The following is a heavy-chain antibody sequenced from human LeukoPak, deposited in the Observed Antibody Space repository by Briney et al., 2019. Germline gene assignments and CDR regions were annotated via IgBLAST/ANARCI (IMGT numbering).Heavy chain of an antibody. CDR2: ISYDGSNK. D-gene: IGHD3-3*01. CDR1: GFTFSSYA. J-gene: IGHJ4*02. CDR3: ARDSSDFWSGYYADY. Sequence: PGGSLRLSCAASGFTFSSYAMHWVRQAPGKGLEWVAVISYDGSNKYYADSVKGRFTISRDNSKNTLYLQMNSLRAEDTAVYYCARDSSDFWSGYYADYWGQGTLVTVSS. V-gene: IGHV3-30-3*01.